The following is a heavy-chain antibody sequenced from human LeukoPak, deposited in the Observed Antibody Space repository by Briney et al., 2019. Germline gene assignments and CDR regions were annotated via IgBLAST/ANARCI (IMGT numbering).Heavy chain of an antibody. CDR1: GFTVSSNY. Sequence: GGSLRLSCAASGFTVSSNYMSWVRQAPGKGLEWVSVIYSGGSTYYADSVKGRITISRDNSKNTLYLQMNSLRAEDTAVYYCARDRAYYDSSGYYHSVPFDYWGQGTLVTVSS. J-gene: IGHJ4*02. CDR2: IYSGGST. V-gene: IGHV3-53*01. CDR3: ARDRAYYDSSGYYHSVPFDY. D-gene: IGHD3-22*01.